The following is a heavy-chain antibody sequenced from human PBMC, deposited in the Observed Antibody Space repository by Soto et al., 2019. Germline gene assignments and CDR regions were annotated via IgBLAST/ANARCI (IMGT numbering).Heavy chain of an antibody. Sequence: HPQLEESGPGLVKPSETLSLTCTVSGGSVSNNTYYWGWIRQPPGKGLEWIGSIYSSGSTNYHPSLKSRVTISVDTSKNEFSLKLTSVTAADTAVYYCWRTPDVLTGYYDAFYIWGQGTAVTVSS. D-gene: IGHD3-9*01. J-gene: IGHJ3*02. CDR3: WRTPDVLTGYYDAFYI. CDR2: IYSSGST. CDR1: GGSVSNNTYY. V-gene: IGHV4-39*01.